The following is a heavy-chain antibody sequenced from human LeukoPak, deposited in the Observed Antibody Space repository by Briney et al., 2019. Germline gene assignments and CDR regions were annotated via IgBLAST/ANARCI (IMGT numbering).Heavy chain of an antibody. CDR2: IRSKAYGGAT. CDR3: TRETYYGYFDN. J-gene: IGHJ4*02. CDR1: GFTLGDYT. V-gene: IGHV3-49*04. Sequence: PGGSLRLSCTTSGFTLGDYTMSWVRQAPGKGLEWVGFIRSKAYGGATVYDASVRGRFTISRDDSKSIAYLQMNSLKTEDTAVYYCTRETYYGYFDNWGQGTLVTVSS. D-gene: IGHD1-26*01.